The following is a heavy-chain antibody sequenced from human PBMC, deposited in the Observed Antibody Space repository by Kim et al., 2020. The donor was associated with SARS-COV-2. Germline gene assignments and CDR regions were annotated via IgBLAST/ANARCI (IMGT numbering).Heavy chain of an antibody. CDR2: IRSSGNT. CDR1: GFSFSRNY. V-gene: IGHV3-11*06. D-gene: IGHD5-12*01. CDR3: ARDRDGYNSFDY. J-gene: IGHJ4*02. Sequence: GGSLRLSCAASGFSFSRNYMPWIRQAPGKGLEWLSDIRSSGNTNYTASVMGRFTTSRDNAKKSLFLQMNSLIVEDTAVYYCARDRDGYNSFDYWGQGTLVTVSS.